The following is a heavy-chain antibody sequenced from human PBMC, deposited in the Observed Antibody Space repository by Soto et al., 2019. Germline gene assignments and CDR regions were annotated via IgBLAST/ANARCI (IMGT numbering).Heavy chain of an antibody. D-gene: IGHD3-9*01. V-gene: IGHV1-3*04. CDR3: ARDQEVNYYDILTGLGSAPDY. CDR1: GYTFTSYA. J-gene: IGHJ4*02. CDR2: INTGNGNT. Sequence: ASVKVSCKASGYTFTSYAMHWVRQAPGQRLEWMGWINTGNGNTKYSQKFQGRVTITRDTSTSTAYMELRSLRSEDTAVYYCARDQEVNYYDILTGLGSAPDYWGQGTLVTVSS.